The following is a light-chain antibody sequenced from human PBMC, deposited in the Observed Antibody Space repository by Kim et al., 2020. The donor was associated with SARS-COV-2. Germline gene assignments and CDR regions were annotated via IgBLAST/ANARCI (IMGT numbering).Light chain of an antibody. CDR1: SGHSSYI. J-gene: IGLJ3*02. Sequence: SSDKLTCTLSSGHSSYIIAWHQQQPEKATRYLMKLEGSGSYNKGSGVPARFSGSSSGADRYLTISNLQSEDEADYYCETWDSNTWVFGGGTQLTVL. CDR2: LEGSGSY. V-gene: IGLV4-60*03. CDR3: ETWDSNTWV.